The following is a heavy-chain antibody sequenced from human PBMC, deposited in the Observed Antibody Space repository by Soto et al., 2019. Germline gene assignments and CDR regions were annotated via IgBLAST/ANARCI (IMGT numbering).Heavy chain of an antibody. CDR1: GFTFNDYS. CDR2: ISSSSTYI. CDR3: VRAGHFFDVHYYGMDL. Sequence: GGSLRLSCEASGFTFNDYSMDWVRQAPEKGLEWVSSISSSSTYIYYADSVKGRFAISRDNANNVMYLQMDTLRAEDTAVYYCVRAGHFFDVHYYGMDLWGQGTTVTVSS. D-gene: IGHD3-3*02. J-gene: IGHJ6*02. V-gene: IGHV3-21*01.